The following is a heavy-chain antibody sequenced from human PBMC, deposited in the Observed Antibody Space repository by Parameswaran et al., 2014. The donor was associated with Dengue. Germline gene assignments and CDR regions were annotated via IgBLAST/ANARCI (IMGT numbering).Heavy chain of an antibody. CDR2: INHSGST. V-gene: IGHV4-34*01. CDR3: ARGPAGTTNRSLGGLDY. D-gene: IGHD1-7*01. Sequence: PGKGLEWIGEINHSGSTNYNPSLKSRVTISVDTSKNQFSLKLSSVTAADTAVYYCARGPAGTTNRSLGGLDYWGQGTLVTVSS. J-gene: IGHJ4*02.